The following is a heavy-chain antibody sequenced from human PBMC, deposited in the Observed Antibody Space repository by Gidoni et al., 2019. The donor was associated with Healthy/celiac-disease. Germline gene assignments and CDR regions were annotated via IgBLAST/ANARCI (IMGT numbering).Heavy chain of an antibody. V-gene: IGHV3-23*01. J-gene: IGHJ4*02. Sequence: EVQLLESGGGLVQPGGSLSLSCAAPGFTFSSYAMSWVRQAPGKGLGWCSAISGSGGSTDCADSVKGRFTISRDNSKNTLYLQMNSLRAEDTAVYYCAKDWGYDFWSGYYNYWGQGTLVTVSS. CDR2: ISGSGGST. D-gene: IGHD3-3*01. CDR3: AKDWGYDFWSGYYNY. CDR1: GFTFSSYA.